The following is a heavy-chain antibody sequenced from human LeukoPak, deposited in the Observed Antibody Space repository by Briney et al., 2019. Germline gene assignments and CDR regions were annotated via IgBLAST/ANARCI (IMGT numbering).Heavy chain of an antibody. Sequence: SETLSLTCTVSGGSISSYYWSWIRQPPGKGLEWIGDIYYSGSTNYNPSLKSRVTISVDTSKNQFSLKLSSVTAADTAVYYCARVGMYDSSGYYSIGLNYWGQGTLVTVSS. D-gene: IGHD3-22*01. CDR3: ARVGMYDSSGYYSIGLNY. CDR2: IYYSGST. J-gene: IGHJ4*02. V-gene: IGHV4-59*01. CDR1: GGSISSYY.